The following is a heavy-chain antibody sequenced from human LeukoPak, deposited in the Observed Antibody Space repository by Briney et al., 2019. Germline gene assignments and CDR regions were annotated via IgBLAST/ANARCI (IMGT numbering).Heavy chain of an antibody. V-gene: IGHV4-39*02. Sequence: SETLSLTCTVSGGSISSSSYYWGWIRQPPGKGLEWIGSIYYSGSTYYNPSLKSRVTISVDTSKNQFSLKLSSVTAADTAVYYCAREGATPVPFDYWGQGTLVTVSS. CDR2: IYYSGST. CDR3: AREGATPVPFDY. J-gene: IGHJ4*02. CDR1: GGSISSSSYY. D-gene: IGHD1-26*01.